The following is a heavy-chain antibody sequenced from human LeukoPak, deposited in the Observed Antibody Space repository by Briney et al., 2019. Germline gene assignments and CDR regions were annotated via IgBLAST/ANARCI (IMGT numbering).Heavy chain of an antibody. V-gene: IGHV3-21*01. J-gene: IGHJ4*02. Sequence: GGSLRLSCAASGFTFSSYSMNWVRQAPGKGLEWVSSISSSSSYIYYADSVKGRFTISRDNAKNSLYLQANSLRAEDTAVYYCARDGESGSFDYWGQGTLVTVSS. D-gene: IGHD1-26*01. CDR1: GFTFSSYS. CDR2: ISSSSSYI. CDR3: ARDGESGSFDY.